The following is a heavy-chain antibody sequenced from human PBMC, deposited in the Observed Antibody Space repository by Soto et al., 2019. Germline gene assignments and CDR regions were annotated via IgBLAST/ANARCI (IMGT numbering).Heavy chain of an antibody. CDR2: IKSKTDGGTT. CDR3: TTGFYYDSIGPWGGDYYYYYGMDV. CDR1: GFTFSNAW. J-gene: IGHJ6*02. V-gene: IGHV3-15*07. D-gene: IGHD3-22*01. Sequence: GGSLRLSCAASGFTFSNAWMNWVRQAPGKGLEWVGRIKSKTDGGTTDYAAPVKGRFTISRDDSKNTLYLQMNSLKTEDTALYYCTTGFYYDSIGPWGGDYYYYYGMDVWGQGTTVTVSS.